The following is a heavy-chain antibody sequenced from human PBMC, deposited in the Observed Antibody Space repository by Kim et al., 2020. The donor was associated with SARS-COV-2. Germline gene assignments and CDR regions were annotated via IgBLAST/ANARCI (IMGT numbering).Heavy chain of an antibody. V-gene: IGHV3-33*06. CDR3: AKAPADGDYYY. CDR2: IWYDGSIK. CDR1: GFIFRNYG. Sequence: GGSLRLSCAASGFIFRNYGMHWVRQAPGKGLEWVAVIWYDGSIKYYADSVKGRFTISRDNSKNTLYLQMNSLRAEETAVYYCAKAPADGDYYYWGQGTLVTVSS. D-gene: IGHD4-17*01. J-gene: IGHJ4*02.